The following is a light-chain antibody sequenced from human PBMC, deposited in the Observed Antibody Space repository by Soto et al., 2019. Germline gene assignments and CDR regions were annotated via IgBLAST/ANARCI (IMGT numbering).Light chain of an antibody. Sequence: EIVLTQSPATLSLPPGERSTLSCRSSQSFSSYLAWYQQKPGQAPRLLIYDASNRATGIPARFSGSGSGTDFTLTISSLEPEDFAVYYCQQRSNWPITFGQGTRLEIK. J-gene: IGKJ5*01. CDR3: QQRSNWPIT. CDR1: QSFSSY. V-gene: IGKV3-11*01. CDR2: DAS.